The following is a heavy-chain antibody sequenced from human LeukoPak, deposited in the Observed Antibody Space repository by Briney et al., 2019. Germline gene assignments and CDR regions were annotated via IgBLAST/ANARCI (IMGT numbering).Heavy chain of an antibody. CDR1: GYTLTELS. CDR2: FDPEDGET. J-gene: IGHJ4*02. V-gene: IGHV1-24*01. CDR3: ATEYYYGSGSYDFDFH. Sequence: ASVKVSCKVSGYTLTELSMHWVRQAPGKGLEWMGGFDPEDGETIYAQKFQGRVTMTEDTSTDTAYMELSSLRSEDTAVYYCATEYYYGSGSYDFDFHWGQGTLVTVSS. D-gene: IGHD3-10*01.